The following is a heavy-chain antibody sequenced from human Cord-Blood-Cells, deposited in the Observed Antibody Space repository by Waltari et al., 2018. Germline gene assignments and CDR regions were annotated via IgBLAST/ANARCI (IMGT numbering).Heavy chain of an antibody. CDR3: ATDRGYSGYGSGFDY. J-gene: IGHJ4*02. D-gene: IGHD5-12*01. Sequence: QVQLVQSGAEVKKPGAAVKVSCKVSGYTLPELSMHWVRQAPGKGLEWMGGLETEEGETIDGQKCQGQVTMTKDTSTDTAYMELSNLGPEDTAVYDCATDRGYSGYGSGFDYWGQGTLVTVSS. CDR1: GYTLPELS. V-gene: IGHV1-24*01. CDR2: LETEEGET.